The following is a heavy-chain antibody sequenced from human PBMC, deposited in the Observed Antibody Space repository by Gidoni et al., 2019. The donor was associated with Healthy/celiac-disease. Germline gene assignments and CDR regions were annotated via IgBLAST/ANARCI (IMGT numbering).Heavy chain of an antibody. V-gene: IGHV3-33*01. CDR1: GFTFSSYG. CDR2: IGYDGSNK. J-gene: IGHJ6*02. D-gene: IGHD3-10*01. Sequence: QVQLVESGGGVVQPGRSLRLSCAASGFTFSSYGMHWVRQAPGKGLEWVAVIGYDGSNKYYADSVKGRFTISRDNSKNTLYLQMNSLRAEDTAVYYCARGPWFGELYGGMDVWGQGTTVTVSS. CDR3: ARGPWFGELYGGMDV.